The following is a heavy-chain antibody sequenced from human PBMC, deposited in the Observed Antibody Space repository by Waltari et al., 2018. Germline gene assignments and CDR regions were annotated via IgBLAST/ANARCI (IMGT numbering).Heavy chain of an antibody. CDR1: GGSFSGYY. V-gene: IGHV4-34*01. Sequence: QVQLQQRGGGLVKPSETVSLTCAAYGGSFSGYYWSWIRQPPGKGLEWIGEINHSGSTNYNPSLKSRVTISVDTSKNQFSLKLSSVTAADTAVYYCARDSSSWYGNWFDPWGQGTLVTVSS. D-gene: IGHD6-13*01. CDR3: ARDSSSWYGNWFDP. J-gene: IGHJ5*02. CDR2: INHSGST.